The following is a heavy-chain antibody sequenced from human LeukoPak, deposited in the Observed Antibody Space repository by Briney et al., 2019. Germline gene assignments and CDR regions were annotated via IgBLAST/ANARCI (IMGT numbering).Heavy chain of an antibody. V-gene: IGHV4-59*01. D-gene: IGHD5-18*01. CDR3: ARGGGETYSYGYYFDY. J-gene: IGHJ4*02. CDR1: GDSINSYY. CDR2: IYKSGST. Sequence: SETLSLTCAVSGDSINSYYWSWLRQPPGKGLEWIGYIYKSGSTNYNPSLKSRITISVDTSKNQFSLKLTSVTAADTAVYYCARGGGETYSYGYYFDYWGQGTLVTVSS.